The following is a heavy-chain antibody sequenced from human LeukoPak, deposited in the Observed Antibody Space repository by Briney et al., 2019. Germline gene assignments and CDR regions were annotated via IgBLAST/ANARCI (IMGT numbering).Heavy chain of an antibody. V-gene: IGHV4-59*12. D-gene: IGHD1-26*01. J-gene: IGHJ4*02. CDR2: IYYSGST. Sequence: SETLSLTCTVSGGSISSYYWSWIRQPPGKGLEWIGYIYYSGSTNYNPSLKSRVTISVDTSKNQFSLQLNSVTPEDTAVYYCARGRLYSGSYYSPFDYWGQGTLVTVSS. CDR1: GGSISSYY. CDR3: ARGRLYSGSYYSPFDY.